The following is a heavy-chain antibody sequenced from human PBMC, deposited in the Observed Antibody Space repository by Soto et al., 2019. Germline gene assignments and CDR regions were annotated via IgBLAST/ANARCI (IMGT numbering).Heavy chain of an antibody. V-gene: IGHV5-51*01. Sequence: GESLKISCKASGYSFTSYWIGWVRQMPGKGLEYMGIIWPGDSDTRYSPSFQGQVTMSVDKSINTAYLQWRSLKASDTAMYYWATLDCAGGSCFPFDHWGQGSLVTVSS. D-gene: IGHD2-15*01. J-gene: IGHJ4*02. CDR2: IWPGDSDT. CDR3: ATLDCAGGSCFPFDH. CDR1: GYSFTSYW.